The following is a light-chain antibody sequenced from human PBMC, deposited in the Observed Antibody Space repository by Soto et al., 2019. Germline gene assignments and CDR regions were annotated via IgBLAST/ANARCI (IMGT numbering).Light chain of an antibody. CDR2: GNS. CDR1: SSKNGAGYD. J-gene: IGLJ1*01. CDR3: QSYDSSLSGSYV. Sequence: PSVFGGPGRRGHTLFPWGSSKNGAGYDVHWYQQLPGTAPKLLIYGNSNRPSGVPDRFSGSKSGTSASLAITGLQAEDEADYYCQSYDSSLSGSYVFGTGTKVTVL. V-gene: IGLV1-40*01.